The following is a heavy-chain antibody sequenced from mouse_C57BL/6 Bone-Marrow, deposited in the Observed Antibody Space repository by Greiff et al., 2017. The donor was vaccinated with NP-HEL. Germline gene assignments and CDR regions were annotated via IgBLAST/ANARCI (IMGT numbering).Heavy chain of an antibody. J-gene: IGHJ1*03. CDR1: GFSLTSYG. CDR2: IWSGGST. V-gene: IGHV2-2*01. D-gene: IGHD2-2*01. CDR3: ARLLWLRRDWYFDV. Sequence: QVHVKQSGPGLVQPSQSLSITCTVSGFSLTSYGVHWVRQSPGKGLEWLGVIWSGGSTDYNAAFISRLSISKDNSKSQVFFKMNSLQADDTAIYYCARLLWLRRDWYFDVWGTGTTVTVSS.